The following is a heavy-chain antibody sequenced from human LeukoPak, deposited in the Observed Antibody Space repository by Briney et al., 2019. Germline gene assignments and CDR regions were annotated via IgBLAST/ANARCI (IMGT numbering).Heavy chain of an antibody. J-gene: IGHJ4*02. D-gene: IGHD6-13*01. CDR2: IYYSGST. Sequence: PSETLSLTCTVSGGSISSYYWSWIRQPPGKGLEWIGYIYYSGSTNYNPSLKSRVTISVDTSKNQFSLKLSSVTAADTAVYYCARLVSASSRSADFGYWGQGTLVTVSS. CDR3: ARLVSASSRSADFGY. CDR1: GGSISSYY. V-gene: IGHV4-59*08.